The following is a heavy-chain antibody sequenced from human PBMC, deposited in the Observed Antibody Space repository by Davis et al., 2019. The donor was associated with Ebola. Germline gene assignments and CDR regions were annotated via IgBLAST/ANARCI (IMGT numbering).Heavy chain of an antibody. J-gene: IGHJ6*03. CDR2: IYYSGST. Sequence: MPSETLSLTCTVSGGSISSYNWNWIRQPPGKGLEWIGYIYYSGSTNYNPSLKSRVTISVDTSKNQFSLKLSSVTAADTAVYYCARTGEPYFGVYYYYYMDVWGKGTTVMVAS. CDR3: ARTGEPYFGVYYYYYMDV. D-gene: IGHD3-16*01. V-gene: IGHV4-59*01. CDR1: GGSISSYN.